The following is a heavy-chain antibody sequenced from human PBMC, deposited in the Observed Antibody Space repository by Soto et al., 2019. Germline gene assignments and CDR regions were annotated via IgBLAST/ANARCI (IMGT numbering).Heavy chain of an antibody. V-gene: IGHV4-39*01. J-gene: IGHJ4*02. CDR2: IYYSGST. CDR1: GGSISSSSYY. CDR3: ARHPTVEYSPYYFDY. Sequence: SETLSLTCTVSGGSISSSSYYWGWIRQPPGKGLEWIGSIYYSGSTYYNPSLKSRVTISVDTSKNQFSLKLISVTAADTAVYYCARHPTVEYSPYYFDYWGQGTLVTVSS. D-gene: IGHD6-6*01.